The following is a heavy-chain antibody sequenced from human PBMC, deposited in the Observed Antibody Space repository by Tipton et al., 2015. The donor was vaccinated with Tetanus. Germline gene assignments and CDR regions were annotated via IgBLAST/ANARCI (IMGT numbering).Heavy chain of an antibody. D-gene: IGHD5-24*01. CDR3: ARGGAATLTGPRRRRDSFFDS. CDR2: IYYSGST. CDR1: GGSISSYY. V-gene: IGHV4-59*08. J-gene: IGHJ4*02. Sequence: TLSLTCTVSGGSISSYYWSWIRQPPGKGLEWIGYIYYSGSTNYNPSLKSRVTISVDTSKNQFSLKLSSVTAADTAVYYCARGGAATLTGPRRRRDSFFDSWAQGGLVTVSS.